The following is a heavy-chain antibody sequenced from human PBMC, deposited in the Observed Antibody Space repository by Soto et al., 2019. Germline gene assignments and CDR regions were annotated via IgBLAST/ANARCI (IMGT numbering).Heavy chain of an antibody. CDR3: ARHTPAISISDH. V-gene: IGHV4-39*01. J-gene: IGHJ4*02. CDR1: GGSISSSSYY. D-gene: IGHD2-15*01. Sequence: QLQLQESGPGLVKPSETLSLTCTVSGGSISSSSYYWGWIRQPPGKGLEWIGSIYYSGSTYYNPYLKRRVPPYLDTSKNQFPLKLSSVTAADTAVYYCARHTPAISISDHWGQGTLVTVSS. CDR2: IYYSGST.